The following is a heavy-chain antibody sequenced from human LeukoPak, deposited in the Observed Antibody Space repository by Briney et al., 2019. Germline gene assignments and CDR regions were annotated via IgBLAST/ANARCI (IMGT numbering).Heavy chain of an antibody. Sequence: PSQTLSLTCTVSGGSISTGSYYWNWIRQPAGMGLEWIGRFYTSGSTYYNPSLKSRVTISVDTSKNQFSLKLSSVTAADTAVYYCARDLHIAAAGNQNWFDPWGQGTLVTVSS. CDR3: ARDLHIAAAGNQNWFDP. CDR1: GGSISTGSYY. V-gene: IGHV4-61*02. J-gene: IGHJ5*02. D-gene: IGHD6-13*01. CDR2: FYTSGST.